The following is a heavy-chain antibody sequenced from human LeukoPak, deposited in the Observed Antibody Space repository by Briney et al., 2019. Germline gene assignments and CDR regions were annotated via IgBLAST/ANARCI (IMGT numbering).Heavy chain of an antibody. Sequence: PGGSLRLSCAASGFTFSDYYMSWIRQAPGKGLEWVSYISSSGSTIYYADSVKGRFTISRDNARNSLYLQMNSLRAEDTAVYYCAREWLLPPYYYYYGMDVWGQGTTVTVSS. CDR1: GFTFSDYY. D-gene: IGHD3-22*01. CDR2: ISSSGSTI. CDR3: AREWLLPPYYYYYGMDV. J-gene: IGHJ6*02. V-gene: IGHV3-11*01.